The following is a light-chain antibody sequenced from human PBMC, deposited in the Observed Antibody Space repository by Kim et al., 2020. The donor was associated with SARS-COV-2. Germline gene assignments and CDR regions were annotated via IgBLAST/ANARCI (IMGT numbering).Light chain of an antibody. V-gene: IGKV3-20*01. Sequence: STGERAPLSCRASQSVRSGYLAWYQQKPGQAPRLLIYDASSRATGIPDRFSGSGSGTDFTLTISRLEPEDFAVYYCQQYTGSPITFGQGTRLEIK. CDR3: QQYTGSPIT. J-gene: IGKJ5*01. CDR2: DAS. CDR1: QSVRSGY.